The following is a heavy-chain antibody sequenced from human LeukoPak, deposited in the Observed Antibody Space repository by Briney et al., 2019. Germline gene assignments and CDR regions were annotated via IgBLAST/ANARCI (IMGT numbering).Heavy chain of an antibody. CDR3: ARDRELGY. CDR2: IYNSGST. Sequence: PSETLSLTCSVSGDSISIYYWSWIRQPPGKGLEWIGYIYNSGSTNFNPSLKSRVTISVDTSKNQFSLKLTSVTAADTAVYYCARDRELGYWGQGTLVTVSS. J-gene: IGHJ4*02. D-gene: IGHD3-10*01. CDR1: GDSISIYY. V-gene: IGHV4-59*01.